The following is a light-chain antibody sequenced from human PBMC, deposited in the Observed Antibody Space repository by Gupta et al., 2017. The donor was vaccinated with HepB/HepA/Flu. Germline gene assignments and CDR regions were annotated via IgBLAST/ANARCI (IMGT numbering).Light chain of an antibody. J-gene: IGKJ4*01. CDR3: QRYGSRVT. V-gene: IGKV3-20*01. CDR1: QSVSSSF. CDR2: GTS. Sequence: EIVLKQSPGTLSLSPGERATLSCRSSQSVSSSFLAWYQQKPGQAPRLLISGTSSRATGVPDRFSGSGSGTDFTLTITRLEPEDFAVYYCQRYGSRVTFGGGTKVEIK.